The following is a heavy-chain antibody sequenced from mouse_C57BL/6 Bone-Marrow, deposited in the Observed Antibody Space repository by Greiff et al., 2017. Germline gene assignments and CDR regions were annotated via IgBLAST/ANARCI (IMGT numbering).Heavy chain of an antibody. J-gene: IGHJ3*01. CDR3: ARSFSY. CDR2: IDPSDSET. Sequence: QVQLQQPGAELVRPGSSVKLSCKASGYTFTSYWMHWVKQRPIQGLEWIGNIDPSDSETHSNQKFKDKATLTVDKSASTAYMRLSSLTSEVSAVYYCARSFSYWGQGTLVTVSA. V-gene: IGHV1-52*01. CDR1: GYTFTSYW.